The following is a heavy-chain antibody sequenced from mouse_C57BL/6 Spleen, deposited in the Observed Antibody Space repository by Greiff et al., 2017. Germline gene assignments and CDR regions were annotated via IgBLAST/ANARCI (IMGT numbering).Heavy chain of an antibody. CDR3: ASPYYGSSYLYYFDY. CDR1: GYTFTDYY. CDR2: IFPGSGST. J-gene: IGHJ2*01. Sequence: QVQLQQSGPELVKPGASVKISCKASGYTFTDYYINWVKQRPGQGLEWIGWIFPGSGSTYYNEKFKGKATLTVDKSSSTAYMLLSSLTSEDSAVYFCASPYYGSSYLYYFDYWGQGTTLTVSS. V-gene: IGHV1-75*01. D-gene: IGHD1-1*01.